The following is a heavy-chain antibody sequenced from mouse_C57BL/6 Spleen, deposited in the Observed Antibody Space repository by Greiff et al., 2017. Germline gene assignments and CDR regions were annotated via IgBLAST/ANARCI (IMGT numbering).Heavy chain of an antibody. V-gene: IGHV1-61*01. CDR2: IYPSDSET. J-gene: IGHJ3*01. D-gene: IGHD2-4*01. CDR3: ARRYYDYVAY. Sequence: QVQLQQPGAELVRPGSSVKLSCKASGYTFTSYWMDWVKQRPGQGLEWIGNIYPSDSETHYNQKFKDKATLTVDKSSSTAYMQLSSLTSEDSAVYYCARRYYDYVAYWGQGTLVTVSA. CDR1: GYTFTSYW.